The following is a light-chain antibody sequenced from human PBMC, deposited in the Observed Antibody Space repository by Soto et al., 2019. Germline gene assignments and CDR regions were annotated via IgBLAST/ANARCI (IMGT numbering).Light chain of an antibody. CDR2: GAS. Sequence: EIVLTQSPGPLSLSPGERATLSCRASQSVSSSYLAWYQQKPGQAPRLLLYGASSRATGIPDRFSGSGSGTDFTLTISRLEPEDLAVYYCQQYGSSITFGQGTRLEIK. CDR3: QQYGSSIT. CDR1: QSVSSSY. V-gene: IGKV3-20*01. J-gene: IGKJ5*01.